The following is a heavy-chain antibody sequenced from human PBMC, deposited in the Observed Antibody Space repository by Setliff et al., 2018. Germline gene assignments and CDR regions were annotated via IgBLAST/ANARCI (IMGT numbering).Heavy chain of an antibody. CDR2: IYNSGTT. Sequence: PSETLSLTCIVAGDSISNTGYYWGWIRQPPGKGLEWIGRIYNSGTTNYNPSLKSRVPISADTSNNSFSLNLFSVTAADTAVYYCAGRDYSGGDSWGHGTLVTVSS. CDR1: GDSISNTGYY. D-gene: IGHD4-4*01. J-gene: IGHJ5*01. V-gene: IGHV4-39*02. CDR3: AGRDYSGGDS.